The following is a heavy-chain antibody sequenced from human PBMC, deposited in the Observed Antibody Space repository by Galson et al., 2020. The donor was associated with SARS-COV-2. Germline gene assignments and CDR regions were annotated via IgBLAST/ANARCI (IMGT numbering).Heavy chain of an antibody. D-gene: IGHD3-10*01. J-gene: IGHJ3*02. CDR3: ARHVARTYYYGSGSQGDAFDI. CDR2: IDPSDSYT. Sequence: KIGESLKISCKGSGYSFTSYWISWVRQMPGKGLEWMGGIDPSDSYTNYSPSFQGHVTISADKSISTAYLQWSSLKASDTAMYYCARHVARTYYYGSGSQGDAFDIWGQGTMVTVSS. CDR1: GYSFTSYW. V-gene: IGHV5-10-1*01.